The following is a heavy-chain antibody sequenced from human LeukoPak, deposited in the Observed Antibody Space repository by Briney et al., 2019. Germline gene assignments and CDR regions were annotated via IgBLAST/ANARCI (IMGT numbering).Heavy chain of an antibody. CDR1: GFTFSSYA. D-gene: IGHD6-19*01. Sequence: PGGSLRLSCAASGFTFSSYAMHWVRQAPGKGLEWVAVISYDGSNKYYADSVKGRFTISRDNSKNTLYLQMNSLRAEDTAVYYCARALSSGGFDYWGQGTLVTVSS. V-gene: IGHV3-30*04. CDR2: ISYDGSNK. CDR3: ARALSSGGFDY. J-gene: IGHJ4*02.